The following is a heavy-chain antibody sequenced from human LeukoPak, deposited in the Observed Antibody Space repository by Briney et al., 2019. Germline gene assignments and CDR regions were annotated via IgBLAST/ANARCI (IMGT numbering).Heavy chain of an antibody. CDR3: ARETSLRYFDSYLDY. D-gene: IGHD3-9*01. J-gene: IGHJ4*02. V-gene: IGHV1-2*06. CDR1: GYTFTGYY. Sequence: ASVKVSCKASGYTFTGYYMHWVRQAPGQGLEWMGRINPNSGGTNYAQKFQGRVTMTRDTSISTAYMELSRLRSDDTAVYYCARETSLRYFDSYLDYWGQGTLVTVSS. CDR2: INPNSGGT.